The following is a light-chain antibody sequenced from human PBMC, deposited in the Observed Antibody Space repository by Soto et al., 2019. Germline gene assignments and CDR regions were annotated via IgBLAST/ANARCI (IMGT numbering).Light chain of an antibody. CDR2: GAS. CDR3: QQYGSSHT. V-gene: IGKV3-20*01. Sequence: EIVLTQSPGTLSLSPGERATLSCRASQSVTSTYLAWYQQKPGQAPRLLIYGASSRAIGIPDRFSGSVSGSDFILTINRLEPEDFAVYYCQQYGSSHTFGQGRLLEIK. CDR1: QSVTSTY. J-gene: IGKJ5*01.